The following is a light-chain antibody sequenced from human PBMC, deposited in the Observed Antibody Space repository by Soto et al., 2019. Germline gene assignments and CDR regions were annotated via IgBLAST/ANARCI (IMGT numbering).Light chain of an antibody. CDR1: QTISSW. CDR2: DAS. J-gene: IGKJ5*01. V-gene: IGKV1-5*01. Sequence: DIQMTQSPSTLSASVGDRVTITCRASQTISSWLAWYQQKPGKAPELLIYDASTLESGVPSRFSGSGSGTEFSLTISSLQPEDFATYYCQQGYSTTPITFGQGTRLEIK. CDR3: QQGYSTTPIT.